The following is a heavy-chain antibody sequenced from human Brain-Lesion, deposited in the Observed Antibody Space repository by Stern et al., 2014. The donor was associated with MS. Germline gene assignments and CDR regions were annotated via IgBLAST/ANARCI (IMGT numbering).Heavy chain of an antibody. CDR3: ARTGDDFGDYSLSY. V-gene: IGHV4-39*01. CDR2: IYSSGSP. D-gene: IGHD4-17*01. Sequence: QVQLQESGPGLVKPSETLSLTCTVSGGSINTNNYYWGWIRQPPGKGLEWIGNIYSSGSPFYSPSLKSRVTMSVDTSKNQFSLKLSSVTAADTAVYYCARTGDDFGDYSLSYWGQGTLVTVSS. CDR1: GGSINTNNYY. J-gene: IGHJ4*02.